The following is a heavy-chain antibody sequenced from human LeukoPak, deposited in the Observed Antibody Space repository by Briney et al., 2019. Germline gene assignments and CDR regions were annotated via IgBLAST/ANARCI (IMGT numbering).Heavy chain of an antibody. Sequence: GASVKVSCKASGYTFTSYGISWLLQAPGQGLEWMGWISAYNGNTNYAQKLQGRVTMTTDTSTSTAYMELRSLRSDDTAVYYCATGDYGDYYDYWGQGTLVTVSS. V-gene: IGHV1-18*01. D-gene: IGHD4-17*01. CDR3: ATGDYGDYYDY. CDR2: ISAYNGNT. CDR1: GYTFTSYG. J-gene: IGHJ4*02.